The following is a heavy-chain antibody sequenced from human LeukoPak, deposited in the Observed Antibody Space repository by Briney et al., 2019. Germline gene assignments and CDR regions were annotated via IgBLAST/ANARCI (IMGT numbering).Heavy chain of an antibody. V-gene: IGHV3-23*01. J-gene: IGHJ3*02. Sequence: PGGSLRLSCAATGVTFSSYAMSWVRQAPGKGLEWVSAISGSGGSTYYADSVKGRFTISRDNSKNTLYLQMNSLRAEDTAVYYCAKERGRWLQFGFESDAFDIWGQGTMVTVSS. D-gene: IGHD5-24*01. CDR2: ISGSGGST. CDR3: AKERGRWLQFGFESDAFDI. CDR1: GVTFSSYA.